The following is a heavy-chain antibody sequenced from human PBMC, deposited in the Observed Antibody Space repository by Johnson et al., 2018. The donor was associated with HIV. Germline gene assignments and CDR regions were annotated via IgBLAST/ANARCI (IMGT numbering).Heavy chain of an antibody. CDR3: AKDLLSSSWFHDAFDI. Sequence: VQLVESGGGLIQPGGSLRLSCAASGFTVSSNYMSWVRQAPGKGLEWVSVISGSGGSTYYADSVKGRFTISRDNSKNTLYLQMNSLRAEDTAVYYCAKDLLSSSWFHDAFDIWGQGTMVTVSS. V-gene: IGHV3-23*04. J-gene: IGHJ3*02. D-gene: IGHD6-13*01. CDR2: ISGSGGST. CDR1: GFTVSSNY.